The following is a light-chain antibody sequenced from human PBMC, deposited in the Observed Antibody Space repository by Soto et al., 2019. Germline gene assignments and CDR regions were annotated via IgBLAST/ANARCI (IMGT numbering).Light chain of an antibody. V-gene: IGKV3-15*01. CDR3: QQYNNWHPLT. Sequence: EIVMTQSPATLSVSPGERATLSCRASQSVSSNLAWYQQKPGQAPRLLIYGASTRATGIPARFSGSGSGTEFTLTISRLQSEDFAGYYCQQYNNWHPLTFGGGTKVEIK. J-gene: IGKJ4*01. CDR2: GAS. CDR1: QSVSSN.